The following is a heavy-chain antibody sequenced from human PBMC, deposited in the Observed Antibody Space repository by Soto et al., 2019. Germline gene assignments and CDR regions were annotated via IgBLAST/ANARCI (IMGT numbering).Heavy chain of an antibody. V-gene: IGHV3-7*01. J-gene: IGHJ4*02. CDR2: INQDGSEK. Sequence: GGSLRLSCAASGFTFSSCAMGWVRQAPGKGLEWVANINQDGSEKYYVDSVKGRFTISRDNAKNSLYLQMNSLRAEDTAVYYCARDLASTTIPNYWGQGTLVTVSS. D-gene: IGHD4-17*01. CDR3: ARDLASTTIPNY. CDR1: GFTFSSCA.